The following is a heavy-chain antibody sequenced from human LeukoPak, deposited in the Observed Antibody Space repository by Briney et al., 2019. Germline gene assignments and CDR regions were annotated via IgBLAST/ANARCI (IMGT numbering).Heavy chain of an antibody. CDR3: GRGSAAPDH. D-gene: IGHD3-10*01. Sequence: SETLSLTCTVSGGSISSSSYYWGWIRQPPGKELEWIGSIYYSGSTYYNPSLKSRVAISVDTSKNQFSLKLSSVTAADTAVYYCGRGSAAPDHWGQGTLVTVSS. CDR1: GGSISSSSYY. CDR2: IYYSGST. J-gene: IGHJ4*02. V-gene: IGHV4-39*01.